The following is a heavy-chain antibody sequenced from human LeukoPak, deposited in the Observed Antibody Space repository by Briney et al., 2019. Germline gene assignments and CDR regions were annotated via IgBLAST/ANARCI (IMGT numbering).Heavy chain of an antibody. CDR1: GGTFSSYA. D-gene: IGHD2-15*01. Sequence: GASVKVSCKASGGTFSSYAISWVRQAPGQGLEWMGGIIPIFGTANYAQKFQGRVTITADESTSTAYMELSSLRSEDTAVYYCATDRGGGWWFPYYWGQGTLVTVPS. CDR3: ATDRGGGWWFPYY. CDR2: IIPIFGTA. V-gene: IGHV1-69*13. J-gene: IGHJ4*02.